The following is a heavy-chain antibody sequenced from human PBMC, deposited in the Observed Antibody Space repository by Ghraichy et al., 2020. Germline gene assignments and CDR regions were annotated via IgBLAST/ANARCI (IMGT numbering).Heavy chain of an antibody. CDR1: GGSISSSSYY. J-gene: IGHJ4*02. CDR2: IYYSGST. D-gene: IGHD1-26*01. CDR3: ARLSPGLYLGDDGGVDY. V-gene: IGHV4-39*01. Sequence: SETLSLTCTVSGGSISSSSYYWGWIHQPPGKGLEWIGSIYYSGSTYYNPSLKSRVTISVDTSKNPFSLKLSSVTAADTAVYYCARLSPGLYLGDDGGVDYWSQGTLVTVSS.